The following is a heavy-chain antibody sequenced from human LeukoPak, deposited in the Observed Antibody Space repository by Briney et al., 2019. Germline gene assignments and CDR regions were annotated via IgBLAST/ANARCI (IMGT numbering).Heavy chain of an antibody. Sequence: GGSLRLSCAASGFTFSSYGMSWVRQAPGKGLEWVSSISSSSSYIYYADSVKGRFTISRDNAKNSLYLQMNSLRAEDTAVYYCARISFCGGDCYGVDYWGQGTLVTVSS. J-gene: IGHJ4*02. CDR3: ARISFCGGDCYGVDY. CDR1: GFTFSSYG. D-gene: IGHD2-21*02. CDR2: ISSSSSYI. V-gene: IGHV3-21*01.